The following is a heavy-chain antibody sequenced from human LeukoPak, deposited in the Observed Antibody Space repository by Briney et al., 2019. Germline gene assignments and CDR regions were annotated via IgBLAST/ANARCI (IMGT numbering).Heavy chain of an antibody. D-gene: IGHD3-22*01. CDR3: ARVDSYYYMDV. V-gene: IGHV4-39*07. J-gene: IGHJ6*03. CDR2: IYYSGST. Sequence: ETLSLTCTVSGGSISISTYYWGWIRQPPGKGLEWIGTIYYSGSTSYNPSLRSRVTISVDTSKNQFSLKLSSVTAADTAVYYCARVDSYYYMDVWGKGTTVTVSS. CDR1: GGSISISTYY.